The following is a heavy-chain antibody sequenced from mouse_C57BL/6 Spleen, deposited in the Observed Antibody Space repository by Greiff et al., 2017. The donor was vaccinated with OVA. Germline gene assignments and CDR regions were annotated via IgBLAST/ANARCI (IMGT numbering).Heavy chain of an antibody. CDR1: GYTFTSYW. D-gene: IGHD1-1*01. J-gene: IGHJ4*01. CDR2: IDPSDSYT. Sequence: QVHVKQPGAELVRPGTSVKLSCKASGYTFTSYWMHWVKQRPGQGLEWIGVIDPSDSYTNYNQKFKGKATLTVDTSSSTAYMQLSSLTSEDSAVYYCARTGYYGSSNAMDYWGQGTSVTVSS. CDR3: ARTGYYGSSNAMDY. V-gene: IGHV1-59*01.